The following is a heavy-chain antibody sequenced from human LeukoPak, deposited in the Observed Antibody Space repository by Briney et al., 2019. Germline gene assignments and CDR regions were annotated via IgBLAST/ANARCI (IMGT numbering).Heavy chain of an antibody. CDR1: GFTVSSNY. J-gene: IGHJ4*02. CDR2: IYSGGST. Sequence: GGSLRLSCAASGFTVSSNYMSWVRQAPGKGLEWVSVIYSGGSTYYADSVKGRFTISRDNSKNTLYLQMNSLRAEDTAVYYCARGGPLGYCSSTSCLEFDYWGQGTLVTVSS. V-gene: IGHV3-53*01. D-gene: IGHD2-2*01. CDR3: ARGGPLGYCSSTSCLEFDY.